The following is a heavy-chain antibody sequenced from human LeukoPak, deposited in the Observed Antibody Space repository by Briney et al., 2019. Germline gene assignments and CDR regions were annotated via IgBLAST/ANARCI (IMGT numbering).Heavy chain of an antibody. V-gene: IGHV1-18*01. CDR2: ISGYTGNT. D-gene: IGHD2-2*01. CDR1: GYTFTTYG. Sequence: ASVNVSCKASGYTFTTYGISWVRQAPGQGLEWMGRISGYTGNTNYAQNYQGRVTMTRDRFTNTVYMEVRSLISEDTARYYCARGGSYCTTTNCPVTYFDYWGQGTLVTVSS. CDR3: ARGGSYCTTTNCPVTYFDY. J-gene: IGHJ4*02.